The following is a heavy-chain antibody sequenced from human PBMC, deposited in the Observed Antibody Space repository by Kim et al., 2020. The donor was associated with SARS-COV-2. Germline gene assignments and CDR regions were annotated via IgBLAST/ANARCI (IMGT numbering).Heavy chain of an antibody. D-gene: IGHD3-16*02. V-gene: IGHV7-4-1*02. CDR1: GYTFTMNA. CDR3: TRVIWGTYRYTDY. J-gene: IGHJ4*02. Sequence: ASVKVSCKASGYTFTMNAISWVRQAPGQGLEWMGWINTDTGNPTYAQAFTRRFVFSVDTSVTTAYLQISSLEPEDTALYYCTRVIWGTYRYTDYWGQGTLVTVS. CDR2: INTDTGNP.